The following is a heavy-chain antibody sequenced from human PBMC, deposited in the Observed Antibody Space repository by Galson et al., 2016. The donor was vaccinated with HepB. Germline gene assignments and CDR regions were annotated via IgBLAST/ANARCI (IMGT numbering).Heavy chain of an antibody. CDR2: IYGGRST. D-gene: IGHD2-15*01. CDR1: GFTVSTNY. CDR3: ARPLPNVGYGMDV. J-gene: IGHJ6*02. Sequence: SLRLSCAASGFTVSTNYMSWVRQAPGKGLEWVSVIYGGRSTTYADPVKGRFTIPKHNSKNTLYLQMNSLRTEDTAVYFCARPLPNVGYGMDVWGQGTTVTVSS. V-gene: IGHV3-53*04.